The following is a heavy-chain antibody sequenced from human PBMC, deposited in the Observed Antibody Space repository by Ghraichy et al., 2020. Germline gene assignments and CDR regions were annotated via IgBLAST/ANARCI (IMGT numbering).Heavy chain of an antibody. V-gene: IGHV3-74*01. CDR2: IKSDGSST. CDR1: GFTFNGYW. J-gene: IGHJ4*02. Sequence: GGSPRLSCAASGFTFNGYWMHWVRQAPGKGLVWVSRIKSDGSSTTYTDSVKGRFTISRDNAKNTLYLQMNSLTAEDTAVYFCAREFCSGGRCFFGAGGSHFVVWGQGTLVTVSS. CDR3: AREFCSGGRCFFGAGGSHFVV. D-gene: IGHD2-15*01.